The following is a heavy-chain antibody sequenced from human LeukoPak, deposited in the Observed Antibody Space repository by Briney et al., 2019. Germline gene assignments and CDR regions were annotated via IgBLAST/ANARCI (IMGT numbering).Heavy chain of an antibody. J-gene: IGHJ4*02. CDR3: ARETREEVGDIVVVPAALPGDY. V-gene: IGHV1-46*01. D-gene: IGHD2-2*01. Sequence: ASVKVSCKASGYPFTSYFIHWVRQAPGQGLEWMGIINPNGGSTSYAQKFQGRVTMTRDTSTSTVYLELSSLRSEDTAVYYCARETREEVGDIVVVPAALPGDYWGQGTLVTVSS. CDR2: INPNGGST. CDR1: GYPFTSYF.